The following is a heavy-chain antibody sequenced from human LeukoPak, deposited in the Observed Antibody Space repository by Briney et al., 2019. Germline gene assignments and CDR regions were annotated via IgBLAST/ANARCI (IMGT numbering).Heavy chain of an antibody. Sequence: ASETLSLTCTVSGGSISSSSSYWGWIRQPPGRGLEWIGSISSSGTTYYNPSLKSRVTISVDTSKNQFSLKLSSVTAADTAVYYCARDVRHGSGSPNYWGQGTLVTVSS. J-gene: IGHJ4*02. D-gene: IGHD3-10*01. CDR3: ARDVRHGSGSPNY. CDR2: ISSSGTT. V-gene: IGHV4-39*07. CDR1: GGSISSSSSY.